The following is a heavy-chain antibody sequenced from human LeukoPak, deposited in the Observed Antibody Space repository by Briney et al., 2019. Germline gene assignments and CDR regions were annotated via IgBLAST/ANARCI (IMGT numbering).Heavy chain of an antibody. D-gene: IGHD6-13*01. CDR2: INPNSGGT. CDR3: ARASLGASSSFDY. V-gene: IGHV1-2*04. Sequence: ASVKVSCKASGYTFTGYYMHWVRQAPGQGLEWMGWINPNSGGTNYAQKFQGWVTMTRDTSISTAYMELSRLRSDDTAVYYCARASLGASSSFDYWGQGTLVTVSS. J-gene: IGHJ4*02. CDR1: GYTFTGYY.